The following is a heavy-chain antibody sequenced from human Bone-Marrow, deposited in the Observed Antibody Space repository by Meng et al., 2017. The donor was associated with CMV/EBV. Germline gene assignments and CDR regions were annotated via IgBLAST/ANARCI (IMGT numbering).Heavy chain of an antibody. J-gene: IGHJ4*02. CDR2: IYYSGST. CDR1: GGSISSSSYY. D-gene: IGHD7-27*01. V-gene: IGHV4-39*07. Sequence: SETLSLTCTVSGGSISSSSYYWGWIRQPPGKGLEWIGSIYYSGSTYYNPSLKSRVTISVDTSKNQFSLKLSSVTAADTAMYYCARRPLIWGKIDYWGQGTLVTVSS. CDR3: ARRPLIWGKIDY.